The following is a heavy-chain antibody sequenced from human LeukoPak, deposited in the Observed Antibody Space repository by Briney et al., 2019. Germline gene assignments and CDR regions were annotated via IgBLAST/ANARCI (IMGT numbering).Heavy chain of an antibody. Sequence: GRSLRLSCAASGFTFSHYAMHWVRQVPGRGPEWVANVNRDGSETYYLDSVKGRFTISKDNAKNSLYLQMNSLRAEDTALYHCARNNGMDVWGQGTTVIVSS. V-gene: IGHV3-7*03. CDR1: GFTFSHYA. J-gene: IGHJ6*02. CDR2: VNRDGSET. CDR3: ARNNGMDV.